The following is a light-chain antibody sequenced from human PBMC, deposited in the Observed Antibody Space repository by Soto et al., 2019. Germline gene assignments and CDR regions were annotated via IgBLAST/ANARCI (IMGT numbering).Light chain of an antibody. J-gene: IGLJ1*01. CDR2: DNN. Sequence: QSVLTQPPSVSAAPGQKVTISCSGSSSNIGNNYVSWYQQLPGTAPKLLIYDNNKRPSGIPDRFSGSKSGTSATLGITGLQTGDEADYYCGTWDNSLSAYLFGTGTKVTV. CDR3: GTWDNSLSAYL. CDR1: SSNIGNNY. V-gene: IGLV1-51*01.